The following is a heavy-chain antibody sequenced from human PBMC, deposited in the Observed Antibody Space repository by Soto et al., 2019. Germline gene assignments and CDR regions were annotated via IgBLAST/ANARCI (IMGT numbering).Heavy chain of an antibody. V-gene: IGHV1-69*01. D-gene: IGHD3-3*01. CDR1: GGTFSSYA. J-gene: IGHJ3*02. CDR2: IIPIFGAA. CDR3: ARVPDGRSFYHALDI. Sequence: QVQLVQSGAEVKKPGSSVKVSCKASGGTFSSYAISWVRQAPGQGLEWMGGIIPIFGAANYAQKFQGRVTITADESTSTAYVELSSLTSEDTAVYYCARVPDGRSFYHALDIWGQGTMVTVSS.